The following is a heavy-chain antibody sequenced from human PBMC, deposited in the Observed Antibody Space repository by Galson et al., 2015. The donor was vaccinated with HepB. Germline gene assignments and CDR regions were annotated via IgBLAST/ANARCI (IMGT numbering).Heavy chain of an antibody. J-gene: IGHJ4*02. CDR3: ANMDFWSGYYRGY. D-gene: IGHD3-3*01. Sequence: SLRLSCAASGFTFSSYGMHWVRQAPGKGLEWVAVISYDGSNKYYADSVKGRFTISRDNSKNTLYLQMNSLRAEDTAVYYCANMDFWSGYYRGYWGQGTLVTVSS. CDR1: GFTFSSYG. V-gene: IGHV3-30*18. CDR2: ISYDGSNK.